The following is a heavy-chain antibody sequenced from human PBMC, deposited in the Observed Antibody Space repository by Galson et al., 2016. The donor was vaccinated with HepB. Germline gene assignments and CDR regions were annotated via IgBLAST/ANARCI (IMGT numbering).Heavy chain of an antibody. D-gene: IGHD2-15*01. Sequence: SETLSLTCAVYGESFSGYFWSWIRQPPGKGLEWIAEINHSGSANYNPSLKSRVTLSVDTSKDQVTLNVTSVTAADTAVYYCARPRRTGWFHALKYWGPGSPVIVSS. J-gene: IGHJ4*02. V-gene: IGHV4-34*01. CDR2: INHSGSA. CDR1: GESFSGYF. CDR3: ARPRRTGWFHALKY.